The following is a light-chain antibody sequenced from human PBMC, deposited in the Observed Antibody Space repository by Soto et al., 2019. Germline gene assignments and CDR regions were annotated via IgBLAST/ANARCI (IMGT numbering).Light chain of an antibody. CDR1: QSINSN. Sequence: EIVMTQSPATLSVSPGERATLSCRASQSINSNLAWYQQKPGQTPRLLIYRSSTRATGIPARFSGSGSGTDFNLTISSLQSEDFAVYYCQQYNNWWTFGQGTNVEIK. CDR2: RSS. V-gene: IGKV3-15*01. CDR3: QQYNNWWT. J-gene: IGKJ1*01.